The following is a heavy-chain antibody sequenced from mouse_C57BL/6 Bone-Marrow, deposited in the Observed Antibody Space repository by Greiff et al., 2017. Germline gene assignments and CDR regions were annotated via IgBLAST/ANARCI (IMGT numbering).Heavy chain of an antibody. D-gene: IGHD1-1*01. CDR1: GYTFTSYW. CDR2: IYPGNSDT. CDR3: TSTVPLDY. Sequence: VQLQQSGTVLARPGASVKMSCKTSGYTFTSYWMHWVKQRPGQGLEWIGAIYPGNSDTSYNQKFKGKAKLTAVTSASTAYMALSSLTNEDSAVYYCTSTVPLDYWGQGTTLTVSS. J-gene: IGHJ2*01. V-gene: IGHV1-5*01.